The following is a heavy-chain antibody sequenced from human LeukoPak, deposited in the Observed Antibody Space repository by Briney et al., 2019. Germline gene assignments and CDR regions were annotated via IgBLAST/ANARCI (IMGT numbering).Heavy chain of an antibody. V-gene: IGHV6-1*01. Sequence: SRTLSLTCAISGDSVSSNSAAWNWIRQSPSRGLEWLGRTYYRSKWYNDYAVSVESRITINPDTSKNQFSLQLNSVTPEDTAVHYCARGGILTGYYTPSFDYWGQGTLVTVSS. CDR2: TYYRSKWYN. D-gene: IGHD3-9*01. J-gene: IGHJ4*02. CDR3: ARGGILTGYYTPSFDY. CDR1: GDSVSSNSAA.